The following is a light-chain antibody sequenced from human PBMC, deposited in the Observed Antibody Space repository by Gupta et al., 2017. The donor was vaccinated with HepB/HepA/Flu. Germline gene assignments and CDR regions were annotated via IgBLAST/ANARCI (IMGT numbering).Light chain of an antibody. Sequence: QSALTQPASVSGSPGQTITISCIGTSSDVGLYTYVSWYQQYPDKAPQLIIYDVSSRPSGISNLFSGSKSGNTASLTISGLQAEDEADYYCGSFTPPAKVFGTGTKVTVL. V-gene: IGLV2-14*01. CDR2: DVS. CDR3: GSFTPPAKV. J-gene: IGLJ1*01. CDR1: SSDVGLYTY.